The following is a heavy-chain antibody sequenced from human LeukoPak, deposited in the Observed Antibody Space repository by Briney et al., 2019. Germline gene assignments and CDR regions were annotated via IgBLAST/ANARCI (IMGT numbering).Heavy chain of an antibody. J-gene: IGHJ5*02. CDR3: ARHGGRGSSWFDP. CDR1: GYIFTSYW. D-gene: IGHD3-16*01. Sequence: GESLKISCKGSGYIFTSYWIGWVRPLPGKGLEWMGIIYPGDSDTRYSPSFQGQVTISADKSISTAYLQWSSLKASDTAMYYCARHGGRGSSWFDPWGQGTLVTVSS. CDR2: IYPGDSDT. V-gene: IGHV5-51*01.